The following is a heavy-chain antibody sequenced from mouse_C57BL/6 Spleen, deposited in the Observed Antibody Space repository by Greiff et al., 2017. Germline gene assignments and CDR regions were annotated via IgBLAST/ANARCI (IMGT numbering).Heavy chain of an antibody. CDR1: GYTFTSYW. CDR2: IHPNSGST. V-gene: IGHV1-64*01. CDR3: ARRGGYDYDPAWFAY. D-gene: IGHD2-4*01. Sequence: QVQLQQPGAELVKPGASVKLSCKASGYTFTSYWMHWVKQRPGQGLEWIGMIHPNSGSTNYNEKFKSKATLTVDKSSSTAYMQLSSLTSEDSAVYYCARRGGYDYDPAWFAYWGQGTLVTVSA. J-gene: IGHJ3*01.